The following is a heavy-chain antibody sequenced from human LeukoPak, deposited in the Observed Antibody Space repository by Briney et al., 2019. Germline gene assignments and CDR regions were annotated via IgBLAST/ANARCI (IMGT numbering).Heavy chain of an antibody. Sequence: ASVKVSCKASGGTFSSYTISWVRQAPGQGLEWMGRIIPILGIANYAQKFQGRVTITADKSTSTAYMELSSLRSEDTAVYYCARTNYDFWSCYPLGVDPWGQGTLVTVSS. V-gene: IGHV1-69*02. CDR2: IIPILGIA. CDR3: ARTNYDFWSCYPLGVDP. CDR1: GGTFSSYT. D-gene: IGHD3-3*01. J-gene: IGHJ5*02.